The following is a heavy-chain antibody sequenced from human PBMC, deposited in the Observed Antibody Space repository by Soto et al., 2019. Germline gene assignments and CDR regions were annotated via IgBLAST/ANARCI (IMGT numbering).Heavy chain of an antibody. V-gene: IGHV3-23*01. D-gene: IGHD6-6*01. CDR1: GFTFSSYA. CDR3: AKVFGDSSSSGLNPAHFQH. CDR2: ISGSGGST. Sequence: EVQLLESGGGLVQPGGSLRLSCAASGFTFSSYAMSWVRQAPGKGLEWVSAISGSGGSTYYADSVKGRFTISRDNSKNTLYLQMNSLRAEDTAVYYCAKVFGDSSSSGLNPAHFQHWGQGTLVTVSS. J-gene: IGHJ1*01.